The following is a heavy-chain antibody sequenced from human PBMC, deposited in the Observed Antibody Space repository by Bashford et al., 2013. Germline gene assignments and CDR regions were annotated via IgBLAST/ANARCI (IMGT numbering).Heavy chain of an antibody. Sequence: SVKVSCKASGYTFTSYDINWVRQATGQGLEWMGWMNPNSGNTGYAQKFQGRVTMTRNTSIRTAYMEVTSLRSEDTAVYYCARVRTQQVVTADNYFGMDVWGQGTRVTVSS. CDR1: GYTFTSYD. D-gene: IGHD6-13*01. J-gene: IGHJ6*02. CDR3: ARVRTQQVVTADNYFGMDV. CDR2: MNPNSGNT. V-gene: IGHV1-8*01.